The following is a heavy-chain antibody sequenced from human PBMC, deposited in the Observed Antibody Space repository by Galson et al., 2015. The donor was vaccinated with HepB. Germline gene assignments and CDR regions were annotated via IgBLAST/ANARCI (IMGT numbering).Heavy chain of an antibody. CDR3: ARDFAILFYNYGYSN. CDR2: IKQDGSEK. Sequence: SLRLSCAASGFTFSNYWLTWVRQAPGKGLEWVANIKQDGSEKYYVDSVKGRFTISRDNAKNILYLQVNSLRVEDTAMYYCARDFAILFYNYGYSNWGQGTLVTVSS. J-gene: IGHJ4*02. V-gene: IGHV3-7*03. D-gene: IGHD5-18*01. CDR1: GFTFSNYW.